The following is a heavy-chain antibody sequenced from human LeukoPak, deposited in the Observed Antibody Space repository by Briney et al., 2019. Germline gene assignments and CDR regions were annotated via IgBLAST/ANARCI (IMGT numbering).Heavy chain of an antibody. CDR2: INTNTGNP. CDR1: GYTFTNYG. J-gene: IGHJ4*02. Sequence: ASVKVCCKASGYTFTNYGMNWVRQAPGQGLEWMGWINTNTGNPTYAQGFTGRLVFSLDTSVSTAYLQISSLRAEDTALYYCARDKYQLPYEIDYWGQGTLVTVSS. V-gene: IGHV7-4-1*02. CDR3: ARDKYQLPYEIDY. D-gene: IGHD2-2*01.